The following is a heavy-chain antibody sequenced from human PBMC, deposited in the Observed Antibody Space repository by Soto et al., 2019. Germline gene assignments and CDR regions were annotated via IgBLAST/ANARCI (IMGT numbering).Heavy chain of an antibody. J-gene: IGHJ3*02. CDR2: INHSGST. V-gene: IGHV4-34*01. CDR1: GGSFSGYY. D-gene: IGHD3-3*02. CDR3: ASIRVTDAFDI. Sequence: SETLSLTCAVYGGSFSGYYWSWIRQPPGKGLEWIGEINHSGSTNYNPSLKSRVTISVDTSKNQFSLKLSSVTAADTAVYYCASIRVTDAFDIWGQGTMVTVSS.